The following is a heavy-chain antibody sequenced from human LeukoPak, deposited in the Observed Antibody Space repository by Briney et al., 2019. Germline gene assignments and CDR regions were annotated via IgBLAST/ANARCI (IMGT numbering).Heavy chain of an antibody. D-gene: IGHD3-10*01. CDR1: GFTFSSYA. V-gene: IGHV3-23*01. CDR3: AKDGYGSGLIDIDAFDI. CDR2: ISGSGGST. J-gene: IGHJ3*02. Sequence: GGSLRLSCAASGFTFSSYAMSWVRQAPGKGLEWVSAISGSGGSTYYADSVKGRFAISRDNSKNTLYLQMNSLRAEDTAVYYCAKDGYGSGLIDIDAFDIWGQGTMVTVSS.